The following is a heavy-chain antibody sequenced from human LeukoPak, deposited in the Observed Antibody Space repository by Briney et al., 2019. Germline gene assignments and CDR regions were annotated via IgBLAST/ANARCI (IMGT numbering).Heavy chain of an antibody. D-gene: IGHD1-20*01. Sequence: ASVKVSCKASGYTFTSYGISWVRQAPGQGLEWMGWISAYNGNTNYAQKLQSRVTMTTDTSTSTAHMELRSLRSDDTAVYYCARDPPYNWNDRPDAFDIWGQGTMVTVSS. CDR2: ISAYNGNT. CDR3: ARDPPYNWNDRPDAFDI. J-gene: IGHJ3*02. V-gene: IGHV1-18*01. CDR1: GYTFTSYG.